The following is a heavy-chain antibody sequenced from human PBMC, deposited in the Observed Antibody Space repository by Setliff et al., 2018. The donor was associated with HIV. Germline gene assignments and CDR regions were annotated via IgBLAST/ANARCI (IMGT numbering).Heavy chain of an antibody. D-gene: IGHD3-16*01. V-gene: IGHV1-46*01. CDR1: GYTFTSYY. CDR2: INPGGGST. J-gene: IGHJ6*02. Sequence: ASVKASCKASGYTFTSYYMHWVRQAPGQGLEWMGVINPGGGSTTYAQKFQGRVTMTRDTSTSTVYMELSSLRSQDTAMYYCARGWGGQDSYYYGMDVWGQGTTVTVSS. CDR3: ARGWGGQDSYYYGMDV.